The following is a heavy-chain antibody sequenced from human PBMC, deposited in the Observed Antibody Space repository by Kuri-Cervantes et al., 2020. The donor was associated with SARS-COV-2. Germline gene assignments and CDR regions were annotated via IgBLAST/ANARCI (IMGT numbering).Heavy chain of an antibody. CDR2: IYYSGTT. Sequence: GSLRLSCTVSGGSISSYYWSWIRQPPGKGLEWIAYIYYSGTTNYNPSLKSRVTISVDTSKNQFSLKLSSVTAADTAAYYCARGHVVVVVAARSGWFDSWGQGTLVTVSS. CDR3: ARGHVVVVVAARSGWFDS. D-gene: IGHD2-15*01. CDR1: GGSISSYY. V-gene: IGHV4-59*12. J-gene: IGHJ5*01.